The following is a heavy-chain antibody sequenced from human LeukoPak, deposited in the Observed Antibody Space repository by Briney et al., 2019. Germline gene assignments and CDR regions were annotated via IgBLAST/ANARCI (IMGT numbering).Heavy chain of an antibody. CDR1: GFTFSSYA. CDR2: ISGSGGST. J-gene: IGHJ4*02. Sequence: GGSLRLSCAASGFTFSSYAMSWVRQAPGKGLEWVSAISGSGGSTYYADSVKGRFTNSRDNSKNTLYLQMNSLRAEETAVYYCAKRRATGVAGYIDYWGQGTLGTVSS. V-gene: IGHV3-23*01. CDR3: AKRRATGVAGYIDY. D-gene: IGHD6-19*01.